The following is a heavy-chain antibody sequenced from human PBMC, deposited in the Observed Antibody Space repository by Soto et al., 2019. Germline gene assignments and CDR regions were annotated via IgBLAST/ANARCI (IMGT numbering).Heavy chain of an antibody. J-gene: IGHJ5*02. CDR3: ARVWVITKNWFDP. CDR1: GGTFSSYA. D-gene: IGHD3-22*01. V-gene: IGHV1-69*06. Sequence: PVKVSCKASGGTFSSYAISWVRQAPGQGLEWMGGIIPIFGTANYAQKFQGRVTITADKSTSTAYMELSSLRSEDTAVYYCARVWVITKNWFDPWGQGTLVTVSS. CDR2: IIPIFGTA.